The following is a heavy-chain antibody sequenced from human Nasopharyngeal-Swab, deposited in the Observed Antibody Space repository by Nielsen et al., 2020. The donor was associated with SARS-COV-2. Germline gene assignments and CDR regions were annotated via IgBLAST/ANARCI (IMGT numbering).Heavy chain of an antibody. Sequence: GESLKISCAASGFTVSSNYMSWVRQAPGKGLEWVSVIYSGGSTYYPGSVKGRFTISRENAKNSLYLQMNSLRAGDTAVYYCARASPYYYGSGSYSRDYYYGMDVWGQGTTVTVSS. CDR1: GFTVSSNY. D-gene: IGHD3-10*01. J-gene: IGHJ6*02. CDR2: IYSGGST. CDR3: ARASPYYYGSGSYSRDYYYGMDV. V-gene: IGHV3-66*01.